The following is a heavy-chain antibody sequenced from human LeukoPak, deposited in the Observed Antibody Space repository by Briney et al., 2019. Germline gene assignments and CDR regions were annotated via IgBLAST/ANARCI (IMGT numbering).Heavy chain of an antibody. Sequence: SETLSLTCTVSGGSISSHYWSWIRQPPGKGLEWIGYIYYSGSTNYNPSLKSRVTISVDTSKNQFSLKLSSVTAADTAVYYCARVLGYYDSSGYSSYYFDYWGQGTLVTVYS. CDR2: IYYSGST. D-gene: IGHD3-22*01. V-gene: IGHV4-59*11. CDR1: GGSISSHY. CDR3: ARVLGYYDSSGYSSYYFDY. J-gene: IGHJ4*02.